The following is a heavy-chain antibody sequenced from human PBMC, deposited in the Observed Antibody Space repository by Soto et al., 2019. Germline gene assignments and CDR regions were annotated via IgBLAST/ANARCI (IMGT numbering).Heavy chain of an antibody. CDR2: IIPIFGTA. CDR3: AREADYDSSGYYYLY. CDR1: GGTFSSYT. Sequence: SVKVSCKTSGGTFSSYTISWVRQAPGQGLEWMGGIIPIFGTANYAQKFQGRVTITADESTRTAYMELSSLRSEDTAVYYCAREADYDSSGYYYLYWGQGTLVTVSS. V-gene: IGHV1-69*13. J-gene: IGHJ4*02. D-gene: IGHD3-22*01.